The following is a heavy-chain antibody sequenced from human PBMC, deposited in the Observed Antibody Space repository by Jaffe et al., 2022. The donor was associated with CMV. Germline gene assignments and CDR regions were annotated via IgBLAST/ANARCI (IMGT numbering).Heavy chain of an antibody. J-gene: IGHJ4*02. D-gene: IGHD1-26*01. V-gene: IGHV4-34*01. Sequence: QVQLQQWGAGLLKPSETLSLTCAVYGGSFSGYYWSWIRQPPGKGLEWIGEINHSGSTNYNPSLKSRVTISVDTSKNQFSLKLSSVTAADTAVYYCARVRGGSYLHPDYWGQGTLVTVSS. CDR2: INHSGST. CDR3: ARVRGGSYLHPDY. CDR1: GGSFSGYY.